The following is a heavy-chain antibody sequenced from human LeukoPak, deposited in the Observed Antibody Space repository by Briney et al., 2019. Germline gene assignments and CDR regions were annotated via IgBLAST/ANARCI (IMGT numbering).Heavy chain of an antibody. CDR3: AREAGKIAAAGTFDY. Sequence: QTGGSLRLSCAASGFTFSSYWMSWVRQAPGKGLEWVANIKQDGSEKYYVDSVKGRFTISRDNAKNSLYLQMNSLRAEDTAVYYCAREAGKIAAAGTFDYWGQGTLVTVSS. CDR2: IKQDGSEK. J-gene: IGHJ4*02. D-gene: IGHD6-13*01. V-gene: IGHV3-7*03. CDR1: GFTFSSYW.